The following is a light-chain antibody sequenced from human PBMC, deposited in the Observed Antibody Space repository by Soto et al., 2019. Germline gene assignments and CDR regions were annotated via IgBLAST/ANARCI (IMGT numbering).Light chain of an antibody. V-gene: IGKV3-15*01. CDR1: QSISSN. CDR3: QQYNNWPRT. Sequence: EMVMTRSPATLSLSALQRGTLSCLASQSISSNLAWYQQRPGQAPRLLIYGASTRATGIPARFSGSGSGTVFTLTITSLQSEDFAVYYCQQYNNWPRTFGQGTKVDIK. J-gene: IGKJ1*01. CDR2: GAS.